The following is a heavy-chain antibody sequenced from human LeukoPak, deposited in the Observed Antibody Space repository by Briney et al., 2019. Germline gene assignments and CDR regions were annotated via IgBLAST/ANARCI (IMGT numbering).Heavy chain of an antibody. J-gene: IGHJ4*02. CDR2: IYSGGST. Sequence: GGSQRLSCAASGFTVSSNYMSWVRQAPGKGLEWVSVIYSGGSTYYADSVKGRFTISRDNSKNTLYLQMNSLRAEDTAVYYCARHKRYFDWLYDYWGQGTLVTVSS. V-gene: IGHV3-66*04. D-gene: IGHD3-9*01. CDR1: GFTVSSNY. CDR3: ARHKRYFDWLYDY.